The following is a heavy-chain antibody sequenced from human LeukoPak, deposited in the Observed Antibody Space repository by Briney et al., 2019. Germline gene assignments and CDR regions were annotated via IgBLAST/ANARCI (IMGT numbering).Heavy chain of an antibody. D-gene: IGHD2-2*01. CDR2: ISSSSSTI. CDR3: ARETGDVVPAVLDY. Sequence: QSGGSLRLSCAASGFTFDDYAMNWVRQAPGKGLEWVSYISSSSSTIYYADSVKGRFTISRDNAKNSLYLQMNSLRAEDTAVYYCARETGDVVPAVLDYWGQGTLVTASS. V-gene: IGHV3-48*01. CDR1: GFTFDDYA. J-gene: IGHJ4*02.